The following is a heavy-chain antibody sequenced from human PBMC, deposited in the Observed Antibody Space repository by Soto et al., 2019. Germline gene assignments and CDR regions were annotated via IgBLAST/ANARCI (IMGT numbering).Heavy chain of an antibody. CDR1: GFTFSSYS. Sequence: PGGSLRLSCAASGFTFSSYSMNWVRQAPGKGLEWVSSISSSSSYIYYADSVKGRFTISRDNAKNSLYLQMNSLRAEDTAVYYCARDWGPGMVPASSFDIWGQGTMVTVSS. D-gene: IGHD2-8*01. CDR2: ISSSSSYI. V-gene: IGHV3-21*01. J-gene: IGHJ3*02. CDR3: ARDWGPGMVPASSFDI.